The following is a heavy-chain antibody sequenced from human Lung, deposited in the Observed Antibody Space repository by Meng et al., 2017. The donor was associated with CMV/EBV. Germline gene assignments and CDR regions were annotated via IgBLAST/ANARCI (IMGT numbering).Heavy chain of an antibody. D-gene: IGHD2-2*02. V-gene: IGHV1-69*05. CDR3: ARDRTGDCSSTSCYNYYYYYGMDV. CDR2: IIPVFAIA. J-gene: IGHJ6*02. Sequence: SXXVSXKASGSSFTDYFLHWVRQAPGQGLEWMGGIIPVFAIANYAQKFQGRITITTDESTSTAYMELSSLRSEDTAVYYCARDRTGDCSSTSCYNYYYYYGMDVWXQGTTVTVSS. CDR1: GSSFTDYF.